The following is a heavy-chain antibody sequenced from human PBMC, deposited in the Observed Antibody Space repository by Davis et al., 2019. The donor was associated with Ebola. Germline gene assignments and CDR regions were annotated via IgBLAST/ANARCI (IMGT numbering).Heavy chain of an antibody. CDR2: INPNRCGT. CDR3: ARDNFWSGYHHYGMDV. J-gene: IGHJ6*04. V-gene: IGHV1-2*06. D-gene: IGHD3-3*01. Sequence: AASVTVSCKASGYTFTGYYMHWVRQAPGQGLEWMGRINPNRCGTHYAQKFQERVTITRDMSTSTAYMELSSLRSEDTAVYYCARDNFWSGYHHYGMDVWGKGTTVTVSS. CDR1: GYTFTGYY.